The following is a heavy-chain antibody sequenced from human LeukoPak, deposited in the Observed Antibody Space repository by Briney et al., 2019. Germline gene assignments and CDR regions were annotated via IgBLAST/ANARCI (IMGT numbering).Heavy chain of an antibody. V-gene: IGHV3-30*18. CDR1: GFTFSRYG. D-gene: IGHD2-2*02. CDR2: ISYDGSNK. Sequence: GGSLRLSCAASGFTFSRYGMHRVRQAPGKGLEWVAVISYDGSNKYYGDSVKGRFTISRDNSKNTLYLQMNSLRAEDTAVYYCAKALYATEAIDYWGQGTLVTVSS. CDR3: AKALYATEAIDY. J-gene: IGHJ4*02.